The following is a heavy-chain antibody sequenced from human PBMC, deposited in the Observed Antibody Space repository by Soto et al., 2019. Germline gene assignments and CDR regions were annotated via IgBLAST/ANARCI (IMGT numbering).Heavy chain of an antibody. CDR2: INWNGGST. J-gene: IGHJ6*02. CDR3: ASGVPLYYGSGSYYYYYYGMDV. CDR1: GFTFDDYG. V-gene: IGHV3-20*04. Sequence: GGSLRLSCAASGFTFDDYGMSWVRQAPGKGLEWVSGINWNGGSTGYADSVKGRFTISRDNAKNSLYLQMNSLRAEDTALYYCASGVPLYYGSGSYYYYYYGMDVWGQGTTVTVSS. D-gene: IGHD3-10*01.